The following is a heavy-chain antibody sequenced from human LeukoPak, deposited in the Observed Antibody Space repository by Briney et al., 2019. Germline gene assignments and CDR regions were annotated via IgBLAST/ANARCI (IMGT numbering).Heavy chain of an antibody. CDR2: IYHSGST. CDR1: GYSISSGYY. V-gene: IGHV4-38-2*02. J-gene: IGHJ6*02. Sequence: PSETLSLTCSVSGYSISSGYYWGWIRPPPGKGLEWIGSIYHSGSTYYNPSLKSRVTISVDTSKNQFSLKLSSVTAADTAVYYCARDERYSSSWYYYYGMDVWGQGTTVTVSS. CDR3: ARDERYSSSWYYYYGMDV. D-gene: IGHD6-13*01.